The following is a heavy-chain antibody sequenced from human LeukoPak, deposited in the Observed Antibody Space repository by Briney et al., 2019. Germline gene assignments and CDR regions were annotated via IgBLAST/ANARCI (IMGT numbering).Heavy chain of an antibody. CDR2: IYHAGST. CDR3: ARAAAVTGQFDF. V-gene: IGHV4-4*02. CDR1: GASISSSNW. D-gene: IGHD6-19*01. Sequence: SGTLSLTCTVSGASISSSNWWTWVRQPPGEALEWIGEIYHAGSTKYNPSLKSRLTISVDKSSNSFSLSLTSVIAADTAFYYCARAAAVTGQFDFWGQGTLVTVSS. J-gene: IGHJ4*02.